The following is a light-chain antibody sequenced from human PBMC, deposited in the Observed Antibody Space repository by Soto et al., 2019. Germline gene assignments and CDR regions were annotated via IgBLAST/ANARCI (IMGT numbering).Light chain of an antibody. J-gene: IGKJ2*01. V-gene: IGKV3-15*01. CDR1: QSVSSS. CDR2: GAS. CDR3: QQYDTWPPANT. Sequence: EIVMTQSPATLSVSPGDTATLSCRASQSVSSSLAWFQQKPGQAPRLLIYGASTRATDIPARFSGSGSGTEFNLTISSLQSEDFAVYYCQQYDTWPPANTFGQGTKLEIK.